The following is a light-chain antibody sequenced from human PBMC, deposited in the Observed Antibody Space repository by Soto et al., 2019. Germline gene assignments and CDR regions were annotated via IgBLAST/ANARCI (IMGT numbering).Light chain of an antibody. CDR1: ESIRTW. J-gene: IGKJ1*01. CDR2: DAS. V-gene: IGKV1-5*01. Sequence: IQMTQSPSTLSASIGDRVTITCRASESIRTWVAWSQPKPGKEHKFCIDDASSLESGVPSRFGGRGSGTEFTLTISNLQPDDVATYFCQQYKNYPRTFGQGTKVDI. CDR3: QQYKNYPRT.